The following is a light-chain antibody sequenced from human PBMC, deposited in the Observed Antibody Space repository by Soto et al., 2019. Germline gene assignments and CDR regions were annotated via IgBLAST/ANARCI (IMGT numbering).Light chain of an antibody. V-gene: IGLV2-8*01. CDR1: SSDIGAYNY. Sequence: QSALTQPTSASGSPGQSVTISCTGTSSDIGAYNYVSWYQQHPGKAPKLMIYEVSKRPSGVPDRFSGSKSGNTASLTVSGLQAEDEADYYCTSHAGSINLVFGGGTKVTVL. J-gene: IGLJ2*01. CDR2: EVS. CDR3: TSHAGSINLV.